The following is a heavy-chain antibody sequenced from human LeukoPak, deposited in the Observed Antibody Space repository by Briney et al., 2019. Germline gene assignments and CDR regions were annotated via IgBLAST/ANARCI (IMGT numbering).Heavy chain of an antibody. CDR1: GFTFSSYS. J-gene: IGHJ3*02. CDR3: ARDLWSNYAQAPGTHDAFDI. Sequence: GGSLRLSCAASGFTFSSYSMNWVRQAPGKGLEWVSSISSSNSYIYYADSVKGRFTISRDNAKNSLCLQMNSLRAEDTAVYYCARDLWSNYAQAPGTHDAFDIWGQGTMVTVSS. D-gene: IGHD4-11*01. CDR2: ISSSNSYI. V-gene: IGHV3-21*01.